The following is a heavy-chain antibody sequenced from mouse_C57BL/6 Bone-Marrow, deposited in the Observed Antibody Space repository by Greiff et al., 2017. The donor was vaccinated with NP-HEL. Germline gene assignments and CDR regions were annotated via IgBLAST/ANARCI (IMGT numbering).Heavy chain of an antibody. J-gene: IGHJ4*01. V-gene: IGHV1-55*01. Sequence: QVQLQQPGAELVKPGASVKMSCKASGYTFTSYWITWVKQRPGQGLEWIGDIYPGSGSTNYNEKFKSKATLTADTSSSTAYMQLSSLTSEDAAVYCCARKYGNYFAMDYWGQGTSVTVSS. CDR3: ARKYGNYFAMDY. CDR2: IYPGSGST. D-gene: IGHD2-10*02. CDR1: GYTFTSYW.